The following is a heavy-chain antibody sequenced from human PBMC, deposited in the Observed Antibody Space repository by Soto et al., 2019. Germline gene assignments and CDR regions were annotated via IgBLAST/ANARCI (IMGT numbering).Heavy chain of an antibody. V-gene: IGHV4-31*03. Sequence: QVQLQESGPGLVKPSQTLSLTCTVSGGSISSGAYYWSWIRQHPGKGLEWIGCIYYSGSTYYNPSLKSRVSISVDTSENRLSLTLSSVTAADTAVYYCARDRDSNFHSFDYWGQGTLVTVSS. D-gene: IGHD4-4*01. CDR1: GGSISSGAYY. CDR3: ARDRDSNFHSFDY. J-gene: IGHJ4*02. CDR2: IYYSGST.